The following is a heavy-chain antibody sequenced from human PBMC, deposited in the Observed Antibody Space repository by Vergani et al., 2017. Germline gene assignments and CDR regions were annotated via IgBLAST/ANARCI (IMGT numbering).Heavy chain of an antibody. J-gene: IGHJ6*03. CDR3: ARASLRALVGYYYYMDV. Sequence: QLQLQESGPGLVKPSETLSLTCTVSGGSISRSSYYWGWIRQPPGKGLEWIGSIYYSGSTYYNPSLKSRVTISVDTSKNQFSLKLSSVTAADTAVYYCARASLRALVGYYYYMDVWGKGKTVVVSS. V-gene: IGHV4-39*01. CDR1: GGSISRSSYY. D-gene: IGHD3-16*02. CDR2: IYYSGST.